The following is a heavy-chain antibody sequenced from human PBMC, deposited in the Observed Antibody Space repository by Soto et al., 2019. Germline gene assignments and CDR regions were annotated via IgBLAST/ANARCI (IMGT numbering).Heavy chain of an antibody. J-gene: IGHJ6*02. Sequence: QVQLVQSGAEVKKPGASVKVSCKASGYSFSDYTMHWVRRAPGQPPEWMARINTGTASTEYSQKFQGRVTITRDTSATTAYMDLSSLRSEATAVYYCARGPQDSYGMDVWGQGTTVTVS. CDR3: ARGPQDSYGMDV. CDR1: GYSFSDYT. CDR2: INTGTAST. V-gene: IGHV1-3*04.